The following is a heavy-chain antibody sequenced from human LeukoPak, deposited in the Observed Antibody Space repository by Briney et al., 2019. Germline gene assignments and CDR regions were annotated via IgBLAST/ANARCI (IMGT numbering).Heavy chain of an antibody. CDR3: AREFSTVGNFDY. J-gene: IGHJ4*02. Sequence: AGGSLRLSCATSGFTFCRFSMRCVRQAPGEGLEWGLSIYFTGNHISYADSVKGRFTISRDNANTSVYLQMNGLRAEDTAVYYCAREFSTVGNFDYWGQETLVTVSS. V-gene: IGHV3-21*01. CDR1: GFTFCRFS. D-gene: IGHD3-3*02. CDR2: IYFTGNHI.